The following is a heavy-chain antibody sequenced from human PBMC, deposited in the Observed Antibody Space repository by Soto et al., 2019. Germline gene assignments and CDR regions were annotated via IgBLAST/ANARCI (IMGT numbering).Heavy chain of an antibody. Sequence: GASVKVSCKASGSTFTSYAMHWVRQAPGQRLEWMGWINAGNGNTKYSQKFQGRVTITRDTSASTAYMELSSLRSEDTAVYYCAGGHRYYACSGYPDYWGQGNRVTVSS. CDR1: GSTFTSYA. CDR2: INAGNGNT. V-gene: IGHV1-3*01. J-gene: IGHJ4*02. CDR3: AGGHRYYACSGYPDY. D-gene: IGHD3-22*01.